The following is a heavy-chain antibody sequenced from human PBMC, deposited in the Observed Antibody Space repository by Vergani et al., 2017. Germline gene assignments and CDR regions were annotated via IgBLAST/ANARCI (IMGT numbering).Heavy chain of an antibody. V-gene: IGHV5-10-1*03. CDR1: GYSFTSYW. CDR3: ARHVAGDVRWFDP. Sequence: EVQLVPSGAEVKKPGESLRISCKGSGYSFTSYWISWVRQMPGKGLEWMGRIDPSDSDTNYSPSFQGHVTISADKSISTAYLQWSSLKASDTAMYYCARHVAGDVRWFDPWGQGTLVTVSS. J-gene: IGHJ5*02. CDR2: IDPSDSDT. D-gene: IGHD4-17*01.